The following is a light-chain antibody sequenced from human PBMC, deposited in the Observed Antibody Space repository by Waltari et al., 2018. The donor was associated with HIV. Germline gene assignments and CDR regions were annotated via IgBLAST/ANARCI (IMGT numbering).Light chain of an antibody. J-gene: IGLJ2*01. V-gene: IGLV2-14*03. Sequence: QSALTQPASMSGSPGESITISCTGPTSDIGPSSSVSWYQQHTGTPPKLIIYDVSYRPSGVDSRFSGSKSGNTAYLTISDLRPDDEAVYYCSSYTTTFIFGDGTTVSVL. CDR1: TSDIGPSSS. CDR2: DVS. CDR3: SSYTTTFI.